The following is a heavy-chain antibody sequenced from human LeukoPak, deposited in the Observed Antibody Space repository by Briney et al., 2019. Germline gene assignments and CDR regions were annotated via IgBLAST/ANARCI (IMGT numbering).Heavy chain of an antibody. V-gene: IGHV3-7*01. CDR1: GFTFNNYW. CDR2: IKQDGSEK. Sequence: GSLRLSCAASGFTFNNYWMSWVRQAPGKGLEWVANIKQDGSEKYYVDSVKGRFTISRDNAKNSLYLQMNSLRAEDTAVYYCASLTVVVATEWFDPWGQGTLVTVSS. D-gene: IGHD2-15*01. CDR3: ASLTVVVATEWFDP. J-gene: IGHJ5*02.